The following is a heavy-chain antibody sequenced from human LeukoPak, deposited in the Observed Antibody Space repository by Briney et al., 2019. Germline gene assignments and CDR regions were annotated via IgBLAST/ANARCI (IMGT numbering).Heavy chain of an antibody. V-gene: IGHV4-61*02. D-gene: IGHD2-15*01. CDR3: ARTTEGYCRGRSCYSYYYYMDV. CDR2: MYTSGST. Sequence: SETLSLTCTVSGGSITSSNDYWSWLRQPGGKGLEWIGRMYTSGSTNYNPSLKSRVTISVDTSKNQFSLKLSSVTAADTAVYYCARTTEGYCRGRSCYSYYYYMDVWGKGTTVTVSS. J-gene: IGHJ6*03. CDR1: GGSITSSNDY.